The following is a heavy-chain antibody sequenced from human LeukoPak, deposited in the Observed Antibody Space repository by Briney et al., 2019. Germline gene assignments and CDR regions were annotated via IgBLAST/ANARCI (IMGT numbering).Heavy chain of an antibody. CDR3: ATDYGGNSAMDY. Sequence: VASVKVSCKASGGTFSSYAISWVRQAPGQGLEWMGGIIPIFGTANYAQKFQGRVTITADESTSTAYMELSSLRSGDTAVYYCATDYGGNSAMDYWGQGTLVTVSS. CDR1: GGTFSSYA. J-gene: IGHJ4*02. D-gene: IGHD4-23*01. V-gene: IGHV1-69*01. CDR2: IIPIFGTA.